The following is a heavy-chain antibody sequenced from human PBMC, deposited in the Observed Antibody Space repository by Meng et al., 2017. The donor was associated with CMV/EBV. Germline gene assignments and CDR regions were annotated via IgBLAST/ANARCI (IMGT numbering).Heavy chain of an antibody. J-gene: IGHJ4*02. CDR2: ISWNSGSI. Sequence: GGSLRLSCAASGFIFDDYAMHWVRQVPGKGLEWVSGISWNSGSIGYADSVKGRFTVSRDNARNSVYLQLNSLTVEDTAVYYCARIGYTSSSLDYWGRGALVTVSS. CDR3: ARIGYTSSSLDY. V-gene: IGHV3-9*01. D-gene: IGHD5-18*01. CDR1: GFIFDDYA.